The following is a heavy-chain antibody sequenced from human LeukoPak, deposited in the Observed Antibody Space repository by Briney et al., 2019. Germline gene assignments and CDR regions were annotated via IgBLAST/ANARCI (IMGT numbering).Heavy chain of an antibody. Sequence: PSETLSLTCTVSGGSISSYYWSWIRQPPGKGLEWIGYIYYSGSTNYNPSLKSRVTISVDTSKNQFSLKLSSVTAADPAVYYFPRVPPNGLRAYYFDYWGQGTLVTVSS. J-gene: IGHJ4*02. D-gene: IGHD3-16*01. CDR3: PRVPPNGLRAYYFDY. CDR2: IYYSGST. V-gene: IGHV4-59*01. CDR1: GGSISSYY.